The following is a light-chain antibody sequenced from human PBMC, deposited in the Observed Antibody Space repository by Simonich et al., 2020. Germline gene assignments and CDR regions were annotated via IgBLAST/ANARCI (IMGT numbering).Light chain of an antibody. CDR1: SSDVGGYNY. J-gene: IGLJ3*02. CDR3: SSYTSSSNWV. Sequence: QSALTQPASVSGSPGQSITISCTGTSSDVGGYNYVSWYQQHPGKAPKLMIYDVSKQPSGVSNRFSGTKSGNTASLTISGLHAEDEADYYCSSYTSSSNWVFGGGTKLTVL. CDR2: DVS. V-gene: IGLV2-14*01.